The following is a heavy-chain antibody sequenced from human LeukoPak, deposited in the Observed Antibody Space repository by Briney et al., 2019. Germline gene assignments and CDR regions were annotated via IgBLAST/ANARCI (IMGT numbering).Heavy chain of an antibody. CDR3: ARGGGNGGGWVGHFYYMDV. CDR1: GYSISSGYY. CDR2: IYHSGST. V-gene: IGHV4-38-2*01. J-gene: IGHJ6*03. Sequence: SETLSLTCAVSGYSISSGYYWAWIRQPPGKGPEWIGSIYHSGSTYFNPSLKSRVTMSVDTSKNQCSLKLSSMTAADTAVYYCARGGGNGGGWVGHFYYMDVWGKGTTVIVPS. D-gene: IGHD4-23*01.